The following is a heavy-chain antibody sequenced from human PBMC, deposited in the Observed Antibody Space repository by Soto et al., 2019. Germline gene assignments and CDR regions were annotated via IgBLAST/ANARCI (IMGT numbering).Heavy chain of an antibody. CDR1: GYTFTGYY. Sequence: ASVNVSCKASGYTFTGYYMHWVRQAPGQGLEWMGWINPNSGGTNYAQKFQGRVTITRDTSASTAYMELSSLGSEDTAVYYCARDPSLPSSRNYYYYYMDVWGKGTTVTVSS. J-gene: IGHJ6*03. D-gene: IGHD6-6*01. V-gene: IGHV1-2*02. CDR2: INPNSGGT. CDR3: ARDPSLPSSRNYYYYYMDV.